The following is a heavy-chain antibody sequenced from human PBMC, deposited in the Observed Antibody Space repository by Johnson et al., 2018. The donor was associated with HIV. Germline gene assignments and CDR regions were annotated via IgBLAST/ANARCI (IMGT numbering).Heavy chain of an antibody. CDR2: ISYDGSNK. D-gene: IGHD4-11*01. Sequence: QVHLVESGGGVVQPGRSLRLSCAASGFTFSSYAMHWVRQAPGKGLEWVAVISYDGSNKYYADSVKGRFTISRDSSKNTLYLQMNSLRAEDTAVYYCGRDINYSNYVTDAFDIWGQGTVVTVSS. CDR1: GFTFSSYA. J-gene: IGHJ3*02. V-gene: IGHV3-30-3*01. CDR3: GRDINYSNYVTDAFDI.